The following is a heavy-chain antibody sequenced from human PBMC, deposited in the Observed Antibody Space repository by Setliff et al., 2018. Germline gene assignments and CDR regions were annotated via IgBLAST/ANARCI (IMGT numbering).Heavy chain of an antibody. V-gene: IGHV4-59*10. J-gene: IGHJ3*02. CDR1: GGSFSGYY. CDR2: VHSSGDT. CDR3: ARRISFIAAAEIDAFDI. Sequence: PSETLSLTCAVYGGSFSGYYWSWIRQPAGKGLEWIGRVHSSGDTKYNPSVKTRVTMSVDTSKNQFSLKLSSVTAADTAVYYCARRISFIAAAEIDAFDIWGQGTMVTVSS. D-gene: IGHD6-13*01.